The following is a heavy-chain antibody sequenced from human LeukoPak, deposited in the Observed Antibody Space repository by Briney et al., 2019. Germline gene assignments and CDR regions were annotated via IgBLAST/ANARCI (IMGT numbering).Heavy chain of an antibody. CDR1: GYTFTGYY. J-gene: IGHJ6*02. D-gene: IGHD6-6*01. V-gene: IGHV1-2*02. CDR2: INPNSGGT. CDR3: AREDSSSSGRYYYGMDV. Sequence: ASVKVSCKASGYTFTGYYMHWVRQAPGQGLEWMGWINPNSGGTNYAQKFQGRVTMTRDTSITTAYMELSRLRSDDTALYYCAREDSSSSGRYYYGMDVWGQGTTVTVSS.